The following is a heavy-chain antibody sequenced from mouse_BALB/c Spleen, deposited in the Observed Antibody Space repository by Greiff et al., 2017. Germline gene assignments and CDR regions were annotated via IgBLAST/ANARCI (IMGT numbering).Heavy chain of an antibody. J-gene: IGHJ3*01. CDR1: GFTFSSYA. Sequence: DVKLVESGGGLVKPGGSLKLSCAASGFTFSSYAMSWVRQTPEKRLEWVASISSGGSTYYPDSVKGRFTISRDNARNILYLQMSSLRSEDTAMYYCARGMGRFAYWGQGTLVTVSA. V-gene: IGHV5-6-5*01. CDR3: ARGMGRFAY. CDR2: ISSGGST.